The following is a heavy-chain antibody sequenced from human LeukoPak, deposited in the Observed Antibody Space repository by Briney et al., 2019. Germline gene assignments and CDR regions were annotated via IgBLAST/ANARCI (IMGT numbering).Heavy chain of an antibody. Sequence: GGSLRLSCAASGFTFSSYDMHWVRPATGNGLELVSSIGTAGATYNPGSVKGRFTIYRENAKNSLYLQMNSLRAGDTAVYYCARDQWLANYYYGIDVWGQGTTVTVSS. CDR1: GFTFSSYD. CDR3: ARDQWLANYYYGIDV. J-gene: IGHJ6*02. V-gene: IGHV3-13*04. CDR2: IGTAGAT. D-gene: IGHD6-19*01.